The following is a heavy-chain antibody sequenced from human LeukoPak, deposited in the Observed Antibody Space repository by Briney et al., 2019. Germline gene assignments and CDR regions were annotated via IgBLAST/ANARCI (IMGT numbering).Heavy chain of an antibody. V-gene: IGHV3-21*01. CDR1: GFTFSSYS. CDR2: ISSSSSYI. J-gene: IGHJ5*02. CDR3: ARDRGYCSSTSCFPGRYNWFDP. Sequence: PGGSLRLSCAASGFTFSSYSMNWVRQAPGKGLEWVSSISSSSSYIYYADSVKGRFTISRDNAKNSLYLQMNSLRAEDTAVYYCARDRGYCSSTSCFPGRYNWFDPWGQGTLVTVSS. D-gene: IGHD2-2*01.